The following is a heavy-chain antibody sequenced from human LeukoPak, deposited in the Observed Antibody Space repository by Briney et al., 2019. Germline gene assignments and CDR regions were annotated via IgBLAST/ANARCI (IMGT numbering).Heavy chain of an antibody. CDR1: GFTVSSNY. CDR2: IYSGGST. D-gene: IGHD6-13*01. J-gene: IGHJ4*02. CDR3: ARGGSSSWYVISYFDY. V-gene: IGHV3-53*01. Sequence: GGSLRLSCAASGFTVSSNYMSWVRQAPGKGLEWVSVIYSGGSTYYADSVKGRFTISRDNSKNTLYLQMNSLRAKDTAVYYCARGGSSSWYVISYFDYWGQGTLVTVSS.